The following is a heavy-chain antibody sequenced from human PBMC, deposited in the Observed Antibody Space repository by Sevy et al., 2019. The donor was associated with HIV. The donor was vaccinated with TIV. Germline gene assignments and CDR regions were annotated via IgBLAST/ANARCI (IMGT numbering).Heavy chain of an antibody. CDR2: FHPGDSES. CDR1: GYNFTRYW. D-gene: IGHD3-10*01. J-gene: IGHJ4*02. Sequence: GESLKISCKVSGYNFTRYWIGWVRQMPGKGLEWLGIFHPGDSESGYSPSFQGQVTISADKSITTAYLQWSSLKASDTAMYYCARGSASYDFWCQGTLVTVSS. V-gene: IGHV5-51*01. CDR3: ARGSASYDF.